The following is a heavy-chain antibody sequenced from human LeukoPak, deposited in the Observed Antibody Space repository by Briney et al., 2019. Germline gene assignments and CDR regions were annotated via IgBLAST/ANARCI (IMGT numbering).Heavy chain of an antibody. V-gene: IGHV3-74*03. CDR2: INSDGSSI. D-gene: IGHD5-12*01. J-gene: IGHJ4*02. Sequence: GGSLRLSCAASGFTFSSYWMHWVRQAPGKGLVWVSRINSDGSSITYADSVKGRFTISRDNAKNTLYLQMNSLRVEDTAVYYCPREGRVSGYDFDCWGQGTLVTVSS. CDR1: GFTFSSYW. CDR3: PREGRVSGYDFDC.